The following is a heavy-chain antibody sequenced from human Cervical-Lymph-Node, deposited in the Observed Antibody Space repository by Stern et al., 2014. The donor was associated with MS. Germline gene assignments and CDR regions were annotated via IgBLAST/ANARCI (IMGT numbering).Heavy chain of an antibody. CDR1: GYTFTSFG. J-gene: IGHJ4*02. V-gene: IGHV1-18*01. CDR2: ISGYDGHT. CDR3: ARDGTSSWPHYFDY. Sequence: QVQLVESGAAVAKPGASVKVSCKASGYTFTSFGLSWVRQAPGQGLEWMGRISGYDGHTNYAEKVQARVTMTTDTSTSTAYLELRSLRSDDTALYYCARDGTSSWPHYFDYWGQGTLVTVSS. D-gene: IGHD6-13*01.